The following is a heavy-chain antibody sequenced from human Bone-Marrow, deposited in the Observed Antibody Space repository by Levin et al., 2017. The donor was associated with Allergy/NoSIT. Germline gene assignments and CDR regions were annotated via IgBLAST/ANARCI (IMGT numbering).Heavy chain of an antibody. Sequence: KISCKASGGTSSSYAISWVRQAPGQGLEWMGGIIPVFGTATYAQKFQDRVTITAAESTSTAYMELSSLRSEDTAVYYCAREKYGSGTYYYFDSWGQGTLVTVSS. V-gene: IGHV1-69*01. CDR2: IIPVFGTA. J-gene: IGHJ4*02. CDR1: GGTSSSYA. CDR3: AREKYGSGTYYYFDS. D-gene: IGHD3-10*01.